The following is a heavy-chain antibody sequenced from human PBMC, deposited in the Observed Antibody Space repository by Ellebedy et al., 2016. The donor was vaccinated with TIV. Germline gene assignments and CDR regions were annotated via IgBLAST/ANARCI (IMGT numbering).Heavy chain of an antibody. CDR2: ISSNGVTT. CDR1: GFTFSSYA. V-gene: IGHV3-64D*09. J-gene: IGHJ5*02. D-gene: IGHD6-13*01. Sequence: GGSLRLSCSVSGFTFSSYAMHWVRQAPGKRLQYVSAISSNGVTTDYADSVEGRFTISRDNSKNTLYLQMRSLRPEDTAVYYCVKAWHSSSWYSNWFDPWGQGTLVIVSS. CDR3: VKAWHSSSWYSNWFDP.